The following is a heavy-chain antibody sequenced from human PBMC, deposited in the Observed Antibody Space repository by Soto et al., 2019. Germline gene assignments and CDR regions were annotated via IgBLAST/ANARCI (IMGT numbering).Heavy chain of an antibody. CDR1: GGSISSGGYY. CDR2: IYYSGST. D-gene: IGHD3-22*01. V-gene: IGHV4-31*03. CDR3: ARTPKENYYDSSGYQTYYFDY. J-gene: IGHJ4*02. Sequence: QVQLQESGPGLVKPSQTLSLTCTVSGGSISSGGYYWSWIRQHPGKGLEWIGYIYYSGSTYYNPSLKSRVTISVDTSKSQFSLKLSSVTAADTAVYYCARTPKENYYDSSGYQTYYFDYWGQGTLVTVSS.